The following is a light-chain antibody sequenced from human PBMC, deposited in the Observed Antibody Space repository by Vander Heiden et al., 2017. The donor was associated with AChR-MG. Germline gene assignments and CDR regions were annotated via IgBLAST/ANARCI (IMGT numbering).Light chain of an antibody. J-gene: IGLJ3*02. V-gene: IGLV1-40*01. Sequence: QSVLTQPPSVSGAPGQRVTIPCVGTNYNIGAGYGVHRYQSLPSAAPKVLIFRSVDRPSGVPDRFSGSKPGTSASLAITGLQAEDEAVYYCQSYDNGLSGWVFGGGTKVTVL. CDR2: RSV. CDR1: NYNIGAGYG. CDR3: QSYDNGLSGWV.